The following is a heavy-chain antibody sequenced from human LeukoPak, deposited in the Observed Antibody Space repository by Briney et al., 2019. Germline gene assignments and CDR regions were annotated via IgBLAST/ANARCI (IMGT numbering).Heavy chain of an antibody. CDR1: GDTFSSYD. Sequence: ASVKVSCKGSGDTFSSYDVSWVRRAPGQGLEWMGGIIPTSGTAIYAQKFQGRVTMTRDTSTSTVYMELSSLRSEDTAVYYCARETSGSSFDYWGQGTLVTVSS. J-gene: IGHJ4*02. CDR2: IIPTSGTA. CDR3: ARETSGSSFDY. D-gene: IGHD1-26*01. V-gene: IGHV1-69*05.